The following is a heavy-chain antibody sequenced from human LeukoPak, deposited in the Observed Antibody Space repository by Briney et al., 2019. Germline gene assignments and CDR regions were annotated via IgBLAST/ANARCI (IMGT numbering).Heavy chain of an antibody. V-gene: IGHV3-74*01. D-gene: IGHD4-17*01. CDR2: INSDGSST. J-gene: IGHJ6*03. CDR3: ARGYGARYYYYMDV. Sequence: GGSLRPSCAASGFTFSSYWMHWVRQAPGKGLVWVSRINSDGSSTSYADSVKGRFTISRDNAKNTLYLQMNSLRAEDTAVYYCARGYGARYYYYMDVWGKGTTVTVSS. CDR1: GFTFSSYW.